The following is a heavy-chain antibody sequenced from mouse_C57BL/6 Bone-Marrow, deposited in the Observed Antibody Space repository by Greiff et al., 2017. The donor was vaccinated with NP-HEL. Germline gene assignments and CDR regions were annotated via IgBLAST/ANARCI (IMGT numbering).Heavy chain of an antibody. V-gene: IGHV1-81*01. D-gene: IGHD1-1*01. CDR1: GYTFTSYG. CDR2: IYPRSGNT. CDR3: ARGLIYYNGSSYVRPFAY. J-gene: IGHJ3*01. Sequence: QVQLQQSGAELARPGASVKLSCKASGYTFTSYGISWVKQRTGQGLEWIGEIYPRSGNTYYNEKFKGKATLTADKSSSTAYMELSSLTSEDSAVYFCARGLIYYNGSSYVRPFAYWGQGTLVTVSA.